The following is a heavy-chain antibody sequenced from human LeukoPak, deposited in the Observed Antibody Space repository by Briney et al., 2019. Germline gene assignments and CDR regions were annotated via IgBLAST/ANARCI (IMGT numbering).Heavy chain of an antibody. D-gene: IGHD3-10*01. CDR3: ARREGSGSYYVGAFDI. J-gene: IGHJ3*02. V-gene: IGHV5-51*01. Sequence: XGWVXXXAGKGLELMGIIYPGDSDTRYSPSFQGQVTISVDKTISTAYLQWSSLKASDNAMYYCARREGSGSYYVGAFDIWGQGTMVTVSS. CDR2: IYPGDSDT.